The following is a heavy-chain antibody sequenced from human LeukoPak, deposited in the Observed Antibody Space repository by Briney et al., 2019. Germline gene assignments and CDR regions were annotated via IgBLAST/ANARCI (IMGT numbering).Heavy chain of an antibody. CDR1: GYSFTSYW. CDR3: ARGLGSDGSGSYYYYYGMDV. J-gene: IGHJ6*02. Sequence: GESLKISCKGSGYSFTSYWIAWVRQLPGKGLEWMGIIYPGDSDTRYSPSFQGQVTISADKSISTAYLQWSSLKASDTAMYYCARGLGSDGSGSYYYYYGMDVWGQGTTVTVSS. D-gene: IGHD3-10*01. V-gene: IGHV5-51*01. CDR2: IYPGDSDT.